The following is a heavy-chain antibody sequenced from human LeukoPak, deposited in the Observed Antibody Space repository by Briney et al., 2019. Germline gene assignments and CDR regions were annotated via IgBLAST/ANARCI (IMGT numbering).Heavy chain of an antibody. J-gene: IGHJ4*02. Sequence: GGSLRLSCAASGFMFRSFAMNWVRQAPGKGLEWVSTIITSDVTTNYADSVKGRFTFSRDSSKNTVYLQMNSLRAEDMAVYYCAKTGSWCSFDHWGQGTLVTVSS. CDR1: GFMFRSFA. CDR2: IITSDVTT. V-gene: IGHV3-23*01. CDR3: AKTGSWCSFDH. D-gene: IGHD6-13*01.